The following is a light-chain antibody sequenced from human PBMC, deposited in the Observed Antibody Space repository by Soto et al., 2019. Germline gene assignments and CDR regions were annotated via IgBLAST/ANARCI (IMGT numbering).Light chain of an antibody. CDR3: QQRSNWTRT. Sequence: IVLTQSPATLSLSPGARATLSCRASQSVSSYLAWYQQKPGQAPRLLIYDASNRATGIPARFSGSGSGTDFTLTISSLDPEDFAVYYCQQRSNWTRTFGKGAKV. CDR2: DAS. V-gene: IGKV3-11*01. J-gene: IGKJ1*01. CDR1: QSVSSY.